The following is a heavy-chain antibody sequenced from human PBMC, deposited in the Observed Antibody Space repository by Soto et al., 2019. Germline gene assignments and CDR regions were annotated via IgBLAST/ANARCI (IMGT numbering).Heavy chain of an antibody. CDR1: YA. V-gene: IGHV3-49*03. Sequence: YAMSWFRQAPGKGLEWVGFITSKANGGTTEYAASVKGRFTISRDDSKSIAYLQMNSLKTEVTAVYYCARLGRDLVPVPFDYWGQGTLVTVSS. CDR2: ITSKANGGTT. CDR3: ARLGRDLVPVPFDY. D-gene: IGHD3-10*01. J-gene: IGHJ4*02.